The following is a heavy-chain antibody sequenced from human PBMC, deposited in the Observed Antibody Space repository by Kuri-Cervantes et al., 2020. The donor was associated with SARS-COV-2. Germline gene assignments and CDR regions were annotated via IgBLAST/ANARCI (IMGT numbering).Heavy chain of an antibody. Sequence: GGSLRLSCAASGFTFSSYAMSWVRQPPGKGLEWVSAISGSGGNTYYAASVKGSFTISRDNSKNTLYLQMNSLGAEDTAVYYCAPGVRDFDSWGRGTLVTVSS. J-gene: IGHJ4*02. D-gene: IGHD2-8*01. CDR2: ISGSGGNT. V-gene: IGHV3-23*01. CDR3: APGVRDFDS. CDR1: GFTFSSYA.